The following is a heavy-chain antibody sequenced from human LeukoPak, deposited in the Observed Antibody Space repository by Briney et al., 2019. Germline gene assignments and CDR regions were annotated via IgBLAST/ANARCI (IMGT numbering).Heavy chain of an antibody. D-gene: IGHD3-22*01. CDR1: GFTFSSYS. CDR3: AREEYYYDSSGYMGFDY. V-gene: IGHV3-21*01. Sequence: PGGSLRLSCAASGFTFSSYSMNWVRQAPGKGLEWVSSISSSSSYIYYADSVKGRFTISRDNAKNSLYLQMNSLRAEDTAVYYCAREEYYYDSSGYMGFDYWGQGTLVTVSS. CDR2: ISSSSSYI. J-gene: IGHJ4*02.